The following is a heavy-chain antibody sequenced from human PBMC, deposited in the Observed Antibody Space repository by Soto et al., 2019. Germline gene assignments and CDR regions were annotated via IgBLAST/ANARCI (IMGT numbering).Heavy chain of an antibody. Sequence: GGSLRLFCAASGFTFSSYGMHWVRQAPGKGLEWVAVISYDGSNKYYADSVKGRFTISRDNSKNTLYLQMNSLRAEDTAVYYCAKDRISGGSYLVRWGQGTLVTVSS. D-gene: IGHD1-26*01. CDR2: ISYDGSNK. CDR1: GFTFSSYG. V-gene: IGHV3-30*18. J-gene: IGHJ4*02. CDR3: AKDRISGGSYLVR.